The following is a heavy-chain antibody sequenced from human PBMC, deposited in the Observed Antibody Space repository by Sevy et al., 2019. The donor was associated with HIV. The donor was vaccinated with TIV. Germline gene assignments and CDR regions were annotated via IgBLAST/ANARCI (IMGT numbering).Heavy chain of an antibody. CDR1: GFTFSNAW. CDR2: IKSKTDGGTT. J-gene: IGHJ6*02. CDR3: TTDGAYCSGGSCYLDYYYGMDV. Sequence: GGCLRLSCAASGFTFSNAWMSWVRQAPGKGLEWVGRIKSKTDGGTTDYAAPVKGRFTISRDDSKNTLYLQMNSLKTEDTAVYYCTTDGAYCSGGSCYLDYYYGMDVWGQGTTVTVSS. D-gene: IGHD2-15*01. V-gene: IGHV3-15*01.